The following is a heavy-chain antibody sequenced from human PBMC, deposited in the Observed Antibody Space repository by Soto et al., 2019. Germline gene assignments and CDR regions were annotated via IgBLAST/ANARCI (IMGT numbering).Heavy chain of an antibody. V-gene: IGHV3-48*01. CDR3: AREVGATGGWVDP. J-gene: IGHJ5*02. CDR2: ISISSSTI. CDR1: GFTFSSYS. Sequence: EVQLVESGGGLVQPGGSLRLSCAASGFTFSSYSMNWVRQAPGKGLEWVSYISISSSTIYYADSVKGRFTISRDNAKNSLYLQMNSLRAEDTAVYYCAREVGATGGWVDPWGQGTLVTVSS. D-gene: IGHD1-26*01.